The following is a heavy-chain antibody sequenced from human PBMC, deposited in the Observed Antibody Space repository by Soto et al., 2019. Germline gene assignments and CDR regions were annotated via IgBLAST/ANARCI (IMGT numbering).Heavy chain of an antibody. D-gene: IGHD2-2*01. CDR2: IVVGSGHT. Sequence: SVKVSCKTSGFTFTSAAMQWVRQTRGQRLEWIEWIVVGSGHTNYAQKFQERVTITRDMSTSTAYMELRSLRSEDTAVYYCAAASSTSGGYYGMDVWGQGTTVTVSS. CDR1: GFTFTSAA. V-gene: IGHV1-58*02. CDR3: AAASSTSGGYYGMDV. J-gene: IGHJ6*02.